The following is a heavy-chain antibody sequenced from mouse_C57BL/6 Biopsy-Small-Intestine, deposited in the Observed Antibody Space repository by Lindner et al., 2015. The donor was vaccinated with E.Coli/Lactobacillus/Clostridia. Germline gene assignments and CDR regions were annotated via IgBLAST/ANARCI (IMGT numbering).Heavy chain of an antibody. J-gene: IGHJ4*01. CDR1: EYTFTNND. V-gene: IGHV1-81*01. CDR2: MNPKSGNR. CDR3: ARGTGSFDHVWGVYRYSNLDS. Sequence: SVNGLLARLLEYTFTNNDINWVRQATGQGLEWMGWMNPKSGNRGYAQEFQGRLTMTTNTSIGTAYMELSTLRSEDSAVYYCARGTGSFDHVWGVYRYSNLDSWGQGSLVTVSS. D-gene: IGHD1-1*01.